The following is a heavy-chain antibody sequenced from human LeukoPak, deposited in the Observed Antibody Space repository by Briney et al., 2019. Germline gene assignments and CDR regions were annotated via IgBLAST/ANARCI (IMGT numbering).Heavy chain of an antibody. CDR2: IWYDGSNK. D-gene: IGHD6-19*01. CDR1: GFIFDNYV. J-gene: IGHJ4*02. CDR3: ARDGSSGRRFDY. V-gene: IGHV3-33*08. Sequence: GGSLRLSCAASGFIFDNYVMNWVRQTPGKGLEWVAVIWYDGSNKYYADSVKGRFTISRDNSKNTLYLQMNSLRAEDTAVYYCARDGSSGRRFDYWGQGTLVTVSS.